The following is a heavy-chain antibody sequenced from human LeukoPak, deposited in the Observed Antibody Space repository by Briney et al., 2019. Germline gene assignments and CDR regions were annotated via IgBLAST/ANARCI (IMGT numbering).Heavy chain of an antibody. CDR3: ARARGSPFDY. CDR1: GFTFSSYA. CDR2: ISYDGSNK. V-gene: IGHV3-30*01. Sequence: GGSLRLSCAASGFTFSSYAMHWVRQAPGKGLEWVAVISYDGSNKYYADSVKGRFTISRDNSKNTLYLQMNSLRAEDTAVYYCARARGSPFDYWGQGTLVTVSS. J-gene: IGHJ4*02. D-gene: IGHD1-26*01.